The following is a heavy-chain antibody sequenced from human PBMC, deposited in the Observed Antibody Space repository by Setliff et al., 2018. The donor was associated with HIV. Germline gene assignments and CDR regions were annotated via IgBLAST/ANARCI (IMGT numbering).Heavy chain of an antibody. CDR3: VREARGGYFDY. CDR1: GGTFSSYA. CDR2: VIPSTGDT. V-gene: IGHV1-46*01. D-gene: IGHD2-15*01. J-gene: IGHJ4*02. Sequence: ASVKVSCKASGGTFSSYAIYWVRQAPGQGLEWMGIVIPSTGDTNYAQNFQGRVTMTRDTSTNTVYMDLSSLKSEDTAVYYCVREARGGYFDYWGQGTLVTVSS.